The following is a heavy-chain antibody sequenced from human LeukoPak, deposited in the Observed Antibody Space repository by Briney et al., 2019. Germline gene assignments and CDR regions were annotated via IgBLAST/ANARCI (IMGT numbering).Heavy chain of an antibody. CDR1: GGSISSGGYY. D-gene: IGHD6-13*01. CDR3: AISQDSSSWYNFQH. J-gene: IGHJ1*01. Sequence: PSETLSLTCTVSGGSISSGGYYWSWIRQHPGKGLEWIGYIYYSGSTYYNPSLKSRVTISVDTSKNQFSLKLSSATAADTAVYYCAISQDSSSWYNFQHWGQGTLVTVSS. CDR2: IYYSGST. V-gene: IGHV4-31*03.